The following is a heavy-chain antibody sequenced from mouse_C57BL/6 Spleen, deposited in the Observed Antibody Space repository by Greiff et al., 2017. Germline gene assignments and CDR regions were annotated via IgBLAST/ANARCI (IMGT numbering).Heavy chain of an antibody. Sequence: QVQLQQPGAELVMPGASVKLSCKASGYTFTSYWMHWVKQRPGQGLEWIGEIDPSDSYTNYNQKFKGKSTLTVDKSSSTAYMQLSSLTSEDSAVYYCARSDYYSNPWCAYWGQGTLVTVAA. CDR1: GYTFTSYW. V-gene: IGHV1-69*01. D-gene: IGHD2-5*01. J-gene: IGHJ3*01. CDR3: ARSDYYSNPWCAY. CDR2: IDPSDSYT.